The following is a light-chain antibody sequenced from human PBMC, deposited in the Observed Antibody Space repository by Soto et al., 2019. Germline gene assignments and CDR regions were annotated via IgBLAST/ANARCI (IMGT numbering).Light chain of an antibody. J-gene: IGKJ1*01. Sequence: EIVMTQSPLSLPVTPGDPASISCRSSQSLLHSNGYNYLDWYLQKPGQSPQLLIYLGSNRASGVPDRFSGSGSGTDFTLKISREEAEDVGVYYCMQALQTPTFGQGTKVDIK. CDR2: LGS. CDR3: MQALQTPT. V-gene: IGKV2-28*01. CDR1: QSLLHSNGYNY.